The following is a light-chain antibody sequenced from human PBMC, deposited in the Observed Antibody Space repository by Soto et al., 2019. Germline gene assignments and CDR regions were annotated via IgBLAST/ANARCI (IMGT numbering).Light chain of an antibody. Sequence: QSVLTQPPSASGTPAQRVTISCSGSSSNIGSNTVNWYQQLPGTAPKLLIYSNNQRPSGVPDRFSGSKSGTSASLAISGLQSEDEADYYCAAWDDSLNGFVFGTVTKVTVL. CDR2: SNN. CDR3: AAWDDSLNGFV. V-gene: IGLV1-44*01. CDR1: SSNIGSNT. J-gene: IGLJ1*01.